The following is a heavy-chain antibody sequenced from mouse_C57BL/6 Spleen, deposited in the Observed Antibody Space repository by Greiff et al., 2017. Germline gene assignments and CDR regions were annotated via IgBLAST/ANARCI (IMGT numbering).Heavy chain of an antibody. CDR1: GYTFTDYY. CDR2: INPNNGGT. D-gene: IGHD1-1*02. J-gene: IGHJ4*01. CDR3: ARRGGGRMRDAMDY. Sequence: EVQLQQSGPELVKPGASVKISCKASGYTFTDYYMNWVKQSHGKSLEWIGDINPNNGGTSYNQKFKGKATLTVDKSSSTAYMELRSLTSEDSAVYYCARRGGGRMRDAMDYWGQGTSVTVSS. V-gene: IGHV1-26*01.